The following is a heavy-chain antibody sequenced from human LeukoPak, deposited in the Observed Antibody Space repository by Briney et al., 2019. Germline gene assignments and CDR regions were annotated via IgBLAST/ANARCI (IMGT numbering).Heavy chain of an antibody. CDR2: IYSGDSGGYT. CDR1: GFTVSNSY. CDR3: ARDPNYYNYGMDV. Sequence: GGSLRLSCAASGFTVSNSYMSWVRQAPGKGLEWVSVIYSGDSGGYTYYSDSVKGRFTISRDNSKNTLNLQMNSLRDEDTAVYYCARDPNYYNYGMDVWGQGTMVTVSS. J-gene: IGHJ6*02. V-gene: IGHV3-66*01.